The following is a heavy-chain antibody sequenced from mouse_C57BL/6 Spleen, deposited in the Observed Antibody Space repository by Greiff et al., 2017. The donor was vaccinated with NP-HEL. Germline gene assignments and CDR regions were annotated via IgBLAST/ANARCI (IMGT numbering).Heavy chain of an antibody. V-gene: IGHV3-8*01. CDR3: ARSQQRDAMDY. Sequence: VQLKQSGPGLAKPSQTLSLTCSVTGYSITSDYWNWIRKFSGNKLEYMGYLSYSGSTFYNPSLKSRISITRDTSKNQYYLQLNSVTTEDTATYYCARSQQRDAMDYWGQGTSVTVSS. J-gene: IGHJ4*01. CDR2: LSYSGST. CDR1: GYSITSDY.